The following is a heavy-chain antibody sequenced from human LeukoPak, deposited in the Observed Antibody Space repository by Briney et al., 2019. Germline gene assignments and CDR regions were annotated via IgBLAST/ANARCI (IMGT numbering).Heavy chain of an antibody. V-gene: IGHV3-53*05. CDR1: GFTVSSNY. D-gene: IGHD2-2*01. CDR3: AKGPLRGTAAAIDY. Sequence: GGSLRLSCAASGFTVSSNYMSWVRQAPGKGLEWVSVIYSGGTTYHADSVKGRFTISRDISTDTLWLQMDSLRTEDTAVYYCAKGPLRGTAAAIDYWGQGTLVTVSS. J-gene: IGHJ4*02. CDR2: IYSGGTT.